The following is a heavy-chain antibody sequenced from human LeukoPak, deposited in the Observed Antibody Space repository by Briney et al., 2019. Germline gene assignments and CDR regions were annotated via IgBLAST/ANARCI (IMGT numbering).Heavy chain of an antibody. J-gene: IGHJ4*02. V-gene: IGHV3-21*01. CDR3: AREEMYTGSYYFDY. CDR1: GFTLSSYS. CDR2: ISSSSSYI. Sequence: PGGSLRLSRAASGFTLSSYSMNWVRPAPGKGLEGVSSISSSSSYIYYADPVKGRLTISRDNAKISLYLQMNSLRAEGTAVYYCAREEMYTGSYYFDYWGQGTLVTVSS. D-gene: IGHD1-26*01.